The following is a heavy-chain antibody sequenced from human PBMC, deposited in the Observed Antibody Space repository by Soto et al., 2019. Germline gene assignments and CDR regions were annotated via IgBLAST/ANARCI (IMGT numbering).Heavy chain of an antibody. Sequence: ASVKVSCKAIGYTFTSHYMHWVRQAPGQGLEWMGWINPNSGGTNYAQKFQGWVTMTRDTSISTAYMEMSRLRSDDTAVYYCSRGGYFDWLLYGYYYYGMDVWGQGTTVTVSS. J-gene: IGHJ6*02. CDR1: GYTFTSHY. V-gene: IGHV1-2*04. CDR2: INPNSGGT. D-gene: IGHD3-9*01. CDR3: SRGGYFDWLLYGYYYYGMDV.